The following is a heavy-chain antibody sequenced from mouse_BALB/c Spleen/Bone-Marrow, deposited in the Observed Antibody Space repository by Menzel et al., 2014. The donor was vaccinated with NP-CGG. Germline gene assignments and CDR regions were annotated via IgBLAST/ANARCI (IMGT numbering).Heavy chain of an antibody. Sequence: VQLVESGPGLVSPSQSLSITCTVSGFSLTSYGLHWVRQPPGKGLEWLGVIWAGGSTNYNSALMSRLSISKDNSKSQVFLKMNSLQTDDAAMYSCARDRGFGYDRTMDYWGQGTSVTVSS. CDR2: IWAGGST. J-gene: IGHJ4*01. D-gene: IGHD2-2*01. V-gene: IGHV2-9*02. CDR3: ARDRGFGYDRTMDY. CDR1: GFSLTSYG.